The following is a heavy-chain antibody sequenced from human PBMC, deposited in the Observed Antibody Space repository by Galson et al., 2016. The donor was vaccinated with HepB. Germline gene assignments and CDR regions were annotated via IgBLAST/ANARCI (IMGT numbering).Heavy chain of an antibody. D-gene: IGHD2/OR15-2a*01. CDR1: GGSISSYY. CDR3: ARVSGWFDP. CDR2: IYYSGST. J-gene: IGHJ5*02. Sequence: ETLSLTCTVSGGSISSYYWSWIRQPPGKGLEWIGYIYYSGSTNYNPSLRSRVTISVDTSKNQFSLNLSSVTAADTAVYYCARVSGWFDPWGQGTLVTVSS. V-gene: IGHV4-59*01.